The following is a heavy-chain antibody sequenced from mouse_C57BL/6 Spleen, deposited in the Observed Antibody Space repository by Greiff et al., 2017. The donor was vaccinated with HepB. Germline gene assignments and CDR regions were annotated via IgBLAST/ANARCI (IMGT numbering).Heavy chain of an antibody. CDR2: INYDGSST. CDR3: ARDLSIYYDYDGDAMDY. V-gene: IGHV5-16*01. D-gene: IGHD2-4*01. Sequence: EVQGVESEGGLVQPGSSMKLSCTASGFTFSDYYMAWVRQVPEKGLEWVANINYDGSSTYYLDSLKSRFIISRDNAKNILYLQMSSLKSEDTATYYCARDLSIYYDYDGDAMDYWGQGTSVTVSS. J-gene: IGHJ4*01. CDR1: GFTFSDYY.